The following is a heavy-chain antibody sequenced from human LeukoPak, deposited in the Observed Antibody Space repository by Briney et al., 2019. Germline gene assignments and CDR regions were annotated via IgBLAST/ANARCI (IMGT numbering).Heavy chain of an antibody. Sequence: SQTLSLTCAISVDSVSSNSAAWNWIRQSPSRGLEWLGRTYYRSKWYNDYALSVESRITINPDTSKNQFSLQLNSVTPEDTAVYYCAREVVAGDDAFDIWGQGTMDTVSS. D-gene: IGHD2-15*01. V-gene: IGHV6-1*01. J-gene: IGHJ3*02. CDR1: VDSVSSNSAA. CDR2: TYYRSKWYN. CDR3: AREVVAGDDAFDI.